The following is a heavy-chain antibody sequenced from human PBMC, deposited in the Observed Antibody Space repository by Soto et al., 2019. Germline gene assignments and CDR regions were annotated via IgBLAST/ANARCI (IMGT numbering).Heavy chain of an antibody. CDR2: ISNNGVST. V-gene: IGHV3-64D*06. Sequence: LRLSCSASGFTFNSYAMHWVRQAAVKGLEYVSAISNNGVSTYYADSVKGRFSISRDNSKNTLYLQMSSLRAEDTAVYYCVKVPTGDLYYYGMEVWGEGTKVTVSS. J-gene: IGHJ6*04. CDR1: GFTFNSYA. CDR3: VKVPTGDLYYYGMEV. D-gene: IGHD7-27*01.